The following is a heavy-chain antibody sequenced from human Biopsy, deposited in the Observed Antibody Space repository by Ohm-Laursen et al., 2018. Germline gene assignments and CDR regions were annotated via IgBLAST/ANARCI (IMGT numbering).Heavy chain of an antibody. CDR2: VSGYNGNT. CDR1: GYAFDTDG. J-gene: IGHJ4*02. V-gene: IGHV1-18*01. D-gene: IGHD6-19*01. CDR3: AKGGLSSDPLAY. Sequence: GASVKVSCKPSGYAFDTDGITWVRQAPGQGLEWMGWVSGYNGNTNYAQKLQGRVTMTIDTSTSTVYMELRSLRSDDTAVYFCAKGGLSSDPLAYWGQGTLVTVSS.